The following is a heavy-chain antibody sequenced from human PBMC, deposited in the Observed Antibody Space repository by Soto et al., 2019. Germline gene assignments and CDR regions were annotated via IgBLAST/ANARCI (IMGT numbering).Heavy chain of an antibody. CDR2: IIPILGIA. CDR3: ARDRGRYCSSGSCYSDYYMDV. Sequence: SLKVSCKASGGTFSSYTISWVRQAPGQGLEWMGRIIPILGIANYAQKFQGRVTITADKSTSTAYMELSSLRSEDTAVYYCARDRGRYCSSGSCYSDYYMDVWGKGTTVTVSS. D-gene: IGHD2-15*01. V-gene: IGHV1-69*04. CDR1: GGTFSSYT. J-gene: IGHJ6*03.